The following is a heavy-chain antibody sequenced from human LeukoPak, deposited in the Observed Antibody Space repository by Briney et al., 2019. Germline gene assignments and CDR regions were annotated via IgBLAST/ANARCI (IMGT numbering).Heavy chain of an antibody. CDR1: GGSFSGYY. V-gene: IGHV3-66*01. CDR3: ARDSLVNLDY. J-gene: IGHJ4*02. CDR2: IYSGGST. Sequence: ETLSLTCAVYGGSFSGYYWSWIRQPPGKGLEWVSVIYSGGSTYYADSVKGRFTISRDNSKNTLYLQMNSLRAEDTAVYYCARDSLVNLDYWGQGTLVTASS. D-gene: IGHD3-16*02.